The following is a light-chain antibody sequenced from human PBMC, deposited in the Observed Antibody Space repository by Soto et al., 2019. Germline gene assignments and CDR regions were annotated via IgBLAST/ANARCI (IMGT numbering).Light chain of an antibody. CDR1: SSNIGAGYD. Sequence: QSVLTQPPSVSGAPGQRVTTSCTGSSSNIGAGYDLHWYQQLPGTAPKLLIYDNSNRPSGVPDRFSGSKSGTSASLAIAGLQAEDEADYYCQSYDSSLSAYVFGTGTKLTVL. J-gene: IGLJ1*01. CDR3: QSYDSSLSAYV. V-gene: IGLV1-40*01. CDR2: DNS.